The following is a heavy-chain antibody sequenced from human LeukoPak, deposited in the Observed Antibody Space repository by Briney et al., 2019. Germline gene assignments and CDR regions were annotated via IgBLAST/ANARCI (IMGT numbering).Heavy chain of an antibody. CDR2: ISAYNGNT. D-gene: IGHD1-20*01. J-gene: IGHJ4*02. V-gene: IGHV1-18*01. CDR3: ARLSGYNWNLLDS. Sequence: ASVKVSCKASGYTFTSYGISWVRQAPGQGLEWMGWISAYNGNTNYAQKLQGRVTMTTDTSTSTAYMELRRLTSEDTAIYYCARLSGYNWNLLDSWGQGTLVTVSS. CDR1: GYTFTSYG.